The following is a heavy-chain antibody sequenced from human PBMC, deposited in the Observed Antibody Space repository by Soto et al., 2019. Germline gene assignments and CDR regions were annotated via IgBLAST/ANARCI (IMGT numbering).Heavy chain of an antibody. V-gene: IGHV4-30-4*01. CDR1: GGSISSGDYY. J-gene: IGHJ6*02. Sequence: SSETLSLTCTVSGGSISSGDYYWSWIRQPTGKGLEWIGYIYYSGSTYYNPSLKSRVTISVDTSKNQFTLKLSSVTAADTAVYYCARDIGFNWNYGNYYYYGMDVWGQGTTVTVSS. CDR3: ARDIGFNWNYGNYYYYGMDV. D-gene: IGHD1-7*01. CDR2: IYYSGST.